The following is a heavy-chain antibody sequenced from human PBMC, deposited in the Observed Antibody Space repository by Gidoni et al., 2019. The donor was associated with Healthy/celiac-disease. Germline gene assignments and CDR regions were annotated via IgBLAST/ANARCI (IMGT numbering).Heavy chain of an antibody. CDR3: ATAGVRSAGGYYSAFDI. V-gene: IGHV1-24*01. Sequence: QVQLVQSGAEVKKPGASVKVPCKVTGYTRTELSMHWVRQAPGKGLEWMGGFDPEDGETIYAQKFQGRVTRTEDTSTDTAYMELSSLRSEDTAVYYCATAGVRSAGGYYSAFDIWGQGTMVTVSS. J-gene: IGHJ3*02. D-gene: IGHD3-3*01. CDR1: GYTRTELS. CDR2: FDPEDGET.